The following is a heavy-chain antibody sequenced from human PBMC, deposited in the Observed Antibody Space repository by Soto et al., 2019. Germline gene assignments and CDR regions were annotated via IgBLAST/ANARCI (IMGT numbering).Heavy chain of an antibody. V-gene: IGHV3-33*01. J-gene: IGHJ4*02. CDR2: IWYDGSDK. CDR3: AREADTTMATAFDY. D-gene: IGHD5-18*01. Sequence: GGSLRLCCAASGFTFSSYGMHWVRQAPGKGLEWVAVIWYDGSDKKYVDSVKGRFTISRDNSKNTLYLQMNSLRAEDTAVYYCAREADTTMATAFDYWGQGTLVTVSS. CDR1: GFTFSSYG.